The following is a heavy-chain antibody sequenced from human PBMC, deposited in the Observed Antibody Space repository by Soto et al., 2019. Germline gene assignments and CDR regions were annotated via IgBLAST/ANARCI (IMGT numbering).Heavy chain of an antibody. CDR1: VDSISSNNW. Sequence: PSETLSLTCAVSVDSISSNNWWSWVRQPPGKGLEWIGEIFHSGSTNYNPSLKSRVTISVDKSKNQFSLKLSSVTAADTAVYYCTRGGVSTVTSLDYWGQGTLVTVSS. V-gene: IGHV4-4*02. CDR3: TRGGVSTVTSLDY. CDR2: IFHSGST. D-gene: IGHD4-17*01. J-gene: IGHJ4*02.